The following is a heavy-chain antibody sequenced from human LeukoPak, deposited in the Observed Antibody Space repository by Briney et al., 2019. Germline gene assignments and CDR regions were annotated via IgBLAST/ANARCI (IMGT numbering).Heavy chain of an antibody. CDR3: ARDRVGQQLVGRNSYYYMDV. Sequence: SETLSLTCAVYGGSFSGYYWSWIRQPPGKGLEWIGEINHSGSTNYNPSLKSRVTISVDTSKNHFSLNLRSVTAADTAVYYCARDRVGQQLVGRNSYYYMDVWGKGTTVTISS. CDR1: GGSFSGYY. J-gene: IGHJ6*03. CDR2: INHSGST. D-gene: IGHD6-13*01. V-gene: IGHV4-34*01.